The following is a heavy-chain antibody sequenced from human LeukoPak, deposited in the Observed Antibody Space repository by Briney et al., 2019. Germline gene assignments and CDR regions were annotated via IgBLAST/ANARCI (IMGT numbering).Heavy chain of an antibody. CDR1: GGSFSGYY. J-gene: IGHJ4*02. V-gene: IGHV4-34*01. Sequence: SETLSLTCAVHGGSFSGYYWSWIRQPPGKGLEWIGEINHSGSTNYNPSLKSRVTISVDTSKNQFSLKLSSVTAADTAVYYCARHRSDYDFWSGYSPNFDYWGQGTLVTVSS. CDR2: INHSGST. D-gene: IGHD3-3*01. CDR3: ARHRSDYDFWSGYSPNFDY.